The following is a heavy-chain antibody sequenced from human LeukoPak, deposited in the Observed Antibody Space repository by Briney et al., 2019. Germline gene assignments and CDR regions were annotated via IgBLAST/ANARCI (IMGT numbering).Heavy chain of an antibody. CDR1: GYSFTFYW. Sequence: GESLKISCKGSGYSFTFYWIGWVRQMPGKGLEWMGIIYPGDSDTRYSPSFQGQVTISADKSTSTAYLQWNTLKASDTAMYYSARQDGSGIYYFDYWGQGTLVTVSS. CDR3: ARQDGSGIYYFDY. J-gene: IGHJ4*02. CDR2: IYPGDSDT. D-gene: IGHD3-10*01. V-gene: IGHV5-51*01.